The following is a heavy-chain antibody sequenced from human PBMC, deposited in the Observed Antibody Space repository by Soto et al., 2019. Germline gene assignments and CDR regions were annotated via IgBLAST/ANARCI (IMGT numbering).Heavy chain of an antibody. CDR2: ISGGGDIT. D-gene: IGHD5-12*01. V-gene: IGHV3-23*01. CDR1: GFTFSSYW. Sequence: GSLRLSCAASGFTFSSYWMHWVRQAPGRGLEWVSSISGGGDITYDADSFKGRFIISRDKSKNTLYLEMNSLRVDDTAEYYCAKSTGYSGYDHFDFWGQGTVVTVSS. J-gene: IGHJ4*02. CDR3: AKSTGYSGYDHFDF.